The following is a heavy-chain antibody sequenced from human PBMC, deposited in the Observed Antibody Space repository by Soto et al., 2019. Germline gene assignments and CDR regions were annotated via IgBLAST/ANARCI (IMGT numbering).Heavy chain of an antibody. Sequence: QVQLVQSGAEVKKPGSSVKVSCKASGGTFSSYAISWVRQAPGQGLEWMGGIIPIFGTANYAQKFQGRVTITADESTSTAYMELSSLRSEDTAVYYWARGVVVVTAFARGHWFDPWGQGTLVTVSS. D-gene: IGHD2-21*02. J-gene: IGHJ5*02. CDR3: ARGVVVVTAFARGHWFDP. V-gene: IGHV1-69*01. CDR1: GGTFSSYA. CDR2: IIPIFGTA.